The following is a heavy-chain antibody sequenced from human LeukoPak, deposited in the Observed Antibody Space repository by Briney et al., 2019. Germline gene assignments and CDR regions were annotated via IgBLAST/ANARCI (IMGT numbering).Heavy chain of an antibody. CDR2: INHSGST. D-gene: IGHD2-8*01. CDR3: ARGQWPPYYFDY. Sequence: PSETLSLTCAVYGGSFSGYYWSWIRQPPGKGLEWIGEINHSGSTNYNPSPKSRVTISVDTSKNQFSLKLSSVTAADTAVYYCARGQWPPYYFDYWGQGTLVTVSS. V-gene: IGHV4-34*01. CDR1: GGSFSGYY. J-gene: IGHJ4*02.